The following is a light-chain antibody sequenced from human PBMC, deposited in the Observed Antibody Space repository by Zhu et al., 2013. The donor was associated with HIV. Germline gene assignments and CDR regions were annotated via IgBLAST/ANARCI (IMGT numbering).Light chain of an antibody. J-gene: IGLJ1*01. CDR1: SSDVGSYDL. V-gene: IGLV2-14*02. Sequence: QSALTQPASVSGSPGQSITISCTGASSDVGSYDLVSWYQQHPGKAPKLIIYEVTKRPSGVSNRFSGSKSGTSASLAISDLRSEDEADYYCAAWDDRLSGYVFATGTKVTVL. CDR2: EVT. CDR3: AAWDDRLSGYV.